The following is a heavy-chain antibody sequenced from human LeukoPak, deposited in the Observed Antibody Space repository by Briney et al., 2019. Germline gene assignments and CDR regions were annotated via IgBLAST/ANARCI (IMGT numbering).Heavy chain of an antibody. CDR3: ARRSSWYLVGYYMDV. D-gene: IGHD6-13*01. CDR2: IKQDGSEK. Sequence: PGGSLRLSCAASRFTFSSYWMSWVRQAPGKGLEWVANIKQDGSEKYYVDSVKGRFTISRDNAKNSLYLQMNSLRAEDTAVYYCARRSSWYLVGYYMDVWGKGTTVTVSS. J-gene: IGHJ6*03. V-gene: IGHV3-7*01. CDR1: RFTFSSYW.